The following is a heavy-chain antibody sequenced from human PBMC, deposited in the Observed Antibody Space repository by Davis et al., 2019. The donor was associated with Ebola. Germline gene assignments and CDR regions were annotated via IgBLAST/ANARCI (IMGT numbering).Heavy chain of an antibody. Sequence: AASVKVSCKASGYTFTGYYMHWVRQAPGQGLEWMGWINPNSGGTNYAQKFQGWVTMTRDTSISTAYMELSRLRSDDTAVYYCARDPIKHCTGGVCQGGVDYWGQGTLVTVSS. CDR2: INPNSGGT. D-gene: IGHD2-8*02. V-gene: IGHV1-2*04. J-gene: IGHJ4*02. CDR3: ARDPIKHCTGGVCQGGVDY. CDR1: GYTFTGYY.